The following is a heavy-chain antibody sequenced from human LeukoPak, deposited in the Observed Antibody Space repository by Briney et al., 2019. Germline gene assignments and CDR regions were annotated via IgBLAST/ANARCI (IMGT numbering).Heavy chain of an antibody. CDR2: INPKSAGT. Sequence: ASVKVSCKASGYTFRDYYMHWVRQAPGQGLEWMGWINPKSAGTNYAQKFQGRVTMTRDTSITTAYMELSRLRSDDTAVYYCARVGYSGYDGRFFDHWGQGTQVTVSS. CDR1: GYTFRDYY. CDR3: ARVGYSGYDGRFFDH. D-gene: IGHD5-12*01. J-gene: IGHJ4*02. V-gene: IGHV1-2*02.